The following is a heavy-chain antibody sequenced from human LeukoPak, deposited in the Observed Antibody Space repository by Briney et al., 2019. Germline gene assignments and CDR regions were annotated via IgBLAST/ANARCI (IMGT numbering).Heavy chain of an antibody. V-gene: IGHV4-59*01. CDR2: IFYRGAT. CDR1: GASISSYY. J-gene: IGHJ4*02. CDR3: ASGPYPAAGTDHQFDY. Sequence: PSETLSLTCTVSGASISSYYWSWIRQPPGEGLEWIGYIFYRGATHYNPSLKSRVTISVDTSKNQFSLRLTSVTAADTAVYYCASGPYPAAGTDHQFDYWGQGILVTVFS. D-gene: IGHD6-13*01.